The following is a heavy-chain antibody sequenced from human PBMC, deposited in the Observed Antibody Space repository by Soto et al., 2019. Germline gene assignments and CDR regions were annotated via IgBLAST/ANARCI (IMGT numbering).Heavy chain of an antibody. Sequence: QVQLQDSGPGLVKPSQTLSLTCTVSGGSFNSFDYYWSWIRQPPGKGLEWIGYIHSSGRTYYNPSLKSRLTISMDTSKNQFSLKLSSVTVADTAVYYCARYTYESSSYPAFDYWGQGTLVAVSS. J-gene: IGHJ4*02. CDR3: ARYTYESSSYPAFDY. CDR1: GGSFNSFDYY. CDR2: IHSSGRT. V-gene: IGHV4-30-4*01. D-gene: IGHD3-22*01.